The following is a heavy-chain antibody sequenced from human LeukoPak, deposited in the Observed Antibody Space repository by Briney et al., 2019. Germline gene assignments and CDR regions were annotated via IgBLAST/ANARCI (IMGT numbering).Heavy chain of an antibody. Sequence: GESLKISCKGSGYSFTSYWIGWVRQMPGKGLEWMGIIYPGDSDTRYSPSFQGQVTISADKSISTAYLQWSSLKASDTAMYYCVRHLMVRGVITDHGYWGQGTLVTVSS. D-gene: IGHD3-10*01. J-gene: IGHJ4*02. CDR2: IYPGDSDT. CDR1: GYSFTSYW. V-gene: IGHV5-51*01. CDR3: VRHLMVRGVITDHGY.